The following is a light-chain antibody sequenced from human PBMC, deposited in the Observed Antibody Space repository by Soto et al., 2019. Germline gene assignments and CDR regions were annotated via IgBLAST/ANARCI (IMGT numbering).Light chain of an antibody. CDR1: SSNIGNNY. CDR3: GTWDSSLSAVV. J-gene: IGLJ2*01. V-gene: IGLV1-51*01. CDR2: DNN. Sequence: QLVLTQPPSVSAAPGQKVTISCSGSSSNIGNNYVSWYQQLPGTAPKLLIYDNNKGPSGIPDRFSGSKSGTSATLGITGLQTGDEADYYCGTWDSSLSAVVFGGGTKVTVL.